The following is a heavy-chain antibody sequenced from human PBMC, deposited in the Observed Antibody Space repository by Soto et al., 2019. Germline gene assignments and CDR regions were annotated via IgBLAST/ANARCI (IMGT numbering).Heavy chain of an antibody. CDR1: GGSVSSNSYS. D-gene: IGHD2-2*03. CDR3: ARLNGYCVSTKCHGYHGMDV. CDR2: VYSNDKT. V-gene: IGHV4-39*01. J-gene: IGHJ6*02. Sequence: PSGTLSLTCTVSGGSVSSNSYSWGWVRQSPGKGLEWIATVYSNDKTYYNPSLLSRVTISVDTSKNEFSLRLNSVTAADTAVYYCARLNGYCVSTKCHGYHGMDVWGQGTTVPVSS.